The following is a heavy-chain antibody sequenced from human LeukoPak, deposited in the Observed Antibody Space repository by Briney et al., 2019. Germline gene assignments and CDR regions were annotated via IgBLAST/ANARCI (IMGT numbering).Heavy chain of an antibody. CDR1: GFTFSSYG. V-gene: IGHV3-30*18. D-gene: IGHD6-19*01. CDR3: AKEVRSGCSAF. Sequence: GGSLRLSCAASGFTFSSYGMNWFRQAPGKGLEWVAVISYDGSNKYSADSVKGRFTIHRDNSKNTLYLQMNSLRTEDTAIYYCAKEVRSGCSAFWGQGTLVTVSS. CDR2: ISYDGSNK. J-gene: IGHJ4*02.